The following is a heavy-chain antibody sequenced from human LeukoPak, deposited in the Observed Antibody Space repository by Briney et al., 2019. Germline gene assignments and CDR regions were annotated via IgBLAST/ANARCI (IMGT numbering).Heavy chain of an antibody. Sequence: GESLKISCKASGYTFTRYWIGWVRQTPGKGLEYMGFIYPADLDTRYSRSFQGHVTISVDNSINTASLQWSSLKASDTAMYYCAKKGTLGDYSVWGQGTLVTVSS. CDR2: IYPADLDT. D-gene: IGHD4-11*01. J-gene: IGHJ4*02. CDR1: GYTFTRYW. V-gene: IGHV5-51*01. CDR3: AKKGTLGDYSV.